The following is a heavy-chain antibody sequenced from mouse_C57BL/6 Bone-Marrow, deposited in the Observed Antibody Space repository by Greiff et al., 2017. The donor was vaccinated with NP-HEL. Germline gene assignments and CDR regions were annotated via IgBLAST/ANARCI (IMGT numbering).Heavy chain of an antibody. CDR3: ARDYYGSSFPDWYFDV. CDR1: GYTFTSYT. V-gene: IGHV1-4*01. D-gene: IGHD1-1*01. J-gene: IGHJ1*03. CDR2: INPSSGYT. Sequence: QVQLQQSGAELARPGASVKMSCKASGYTFTSYTMHWVKQRPGQGLEWIGYINPSSGYTKYNQKFKDKATLTADKSSSTAYMQLSSLTSEDSAVYYCARDYYGSSFPDWYFDVGGTGTTVTVPS.